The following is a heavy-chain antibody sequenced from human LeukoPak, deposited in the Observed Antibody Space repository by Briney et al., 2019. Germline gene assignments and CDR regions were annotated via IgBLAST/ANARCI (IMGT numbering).Heavy chain of an antibody. CDR3: ARGRRAAAGPFGY. V-gene: IGHV4-34*01. J-gene: IGHJ4*02. CDR2: INHSGST. Sequence: PSETLSLTCAVYGGSFSGYYWSWIRQPPGKGLEWIGEINHSGSTNYNPSLKSRVTISVDTSKNQFSLKLSSVTAADTALYYCARGRRAAAGPFGYWGQGTLVTVSS. CDR1: GGSFSGYY. D-gene: IGHD6-13*01.